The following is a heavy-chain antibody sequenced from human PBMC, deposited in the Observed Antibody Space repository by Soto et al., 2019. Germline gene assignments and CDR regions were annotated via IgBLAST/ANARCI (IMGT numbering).Heavy chain of an antibody. Sequence: QVQLQESGPGLVKPSETLSLTCTVSGVSISSYYWSWIRQPPGKGLEWIGYIYYSGSTNYNPSLKSRVTISVDTSKNQFSLKLSSVTAADTAVYYCAASLYYYGSGSYNWFDPWGQGTLVTVSS. D-gene: IGHD3-10*01. CDR1: GVSISSYY. CDR3: AASLYYYGSGSYNWFDP. J-gene: IGHJ5*02. V-gene: IGHV4-59*01. CDR2: IYYSGST.